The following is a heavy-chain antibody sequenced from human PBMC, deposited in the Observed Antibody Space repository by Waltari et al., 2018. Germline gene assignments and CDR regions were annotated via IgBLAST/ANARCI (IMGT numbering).Heavy chain of an antibody. Sequence: EVQLVESGGGLVQSGGSLRLSCAASEFTFSKYWMHWVRQAPGKGLMGVSRINNEGSETIYADSVKGRFTISRDNAKNTLYLQMNSLRVEDTAVYYCARDRPHTWFDPWGQGTLVTVAS. CDR2: INNEGSET. V-gene: IGHV3-74*01. CDR1: EFTFSKYW. J-gene: IGHJ5*02. CDR3: ARDRPHTWFDP.